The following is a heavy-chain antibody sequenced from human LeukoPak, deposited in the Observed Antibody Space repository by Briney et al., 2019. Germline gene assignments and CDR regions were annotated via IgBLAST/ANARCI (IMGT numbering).Heavy chain of an antibody. V-gene: IGHV4-59*01. D-gene: IGHD6-13*01. CDR2: ISYSGST. J-gene: IGHJ4*02. Sequence: PSETLSLTCTVSGGSISSYYWSWIRQPPGKGLEWIGYISYSGSTNYNPSLKSRLSISVDTSKNQFSLKLSSVTAADTAVYYCATGGQQQLLPPGCWGQGTLVTVSS. CDR3: ATGGQQQLLPPGC. CDR1: GGSISSYY.